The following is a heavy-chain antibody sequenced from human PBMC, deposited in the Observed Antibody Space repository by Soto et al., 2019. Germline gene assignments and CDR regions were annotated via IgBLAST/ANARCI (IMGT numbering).Heavy chain of an antibody. Sequence: GGSLRLSCAASGFTFDDYAMHWVRQAPGKGLEWVSGISWNSGSIGYADSVKGRFTISRDNAKNSLYLQMNSLRAEDTALYYCAKDNNGDEGAFDIWGQGTMVTVSS. V-gene: IGHV3-9*01. CDR1: GFTFDDYA. D-gene: IGHD7-27*01. CDR2: ISWNSGSI. CDR3: AKDNNGDEGAFDI. J-gene: IGHJ3*02.